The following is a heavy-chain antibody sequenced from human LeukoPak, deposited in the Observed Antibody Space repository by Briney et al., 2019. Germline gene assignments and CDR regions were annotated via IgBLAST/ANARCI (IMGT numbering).Heavy chain of an antibody. V-gene: IGHV3-21*01. D-gene: IGHD3-3*02. CDR1: GFTFSSYS. Sequence: GGSLRLSCAASGFTFSSYSMNWVRQAPGKGLEWVSSISGSSSYIFYADSVKGRFTISRDNAENSLYLQMNSLRAEDTAVYYCAGRPGGIFAQYYFDYWGQGTLVTVSS. J-gene: IGHJ4*02. CDR2: ISGSSSYI. CDR3: AGRPGGIFAQYYFDY.